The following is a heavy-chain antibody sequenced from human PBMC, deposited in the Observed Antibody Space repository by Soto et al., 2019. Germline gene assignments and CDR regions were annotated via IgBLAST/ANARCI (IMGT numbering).Heavy chain of an antibody. J-gene: IGHJ3*02. CDR3: ARPLITIFGVVHDAFDI. CDR1: GYTLTELS. D-gene: IGHD3-3*01. CDR2: IIPIFGTA. V-gene: IGHV1-69*13. Sequence: SVKVSGKVSGYTLTELSMHWVRQAPGQGLEWMGGIIPIFGTANYAQKFQGRVTITADESTSTAYMELSSLRSEDTAVYYCARPLITIFGVVHDAFDIWGQGTMVTVSS.